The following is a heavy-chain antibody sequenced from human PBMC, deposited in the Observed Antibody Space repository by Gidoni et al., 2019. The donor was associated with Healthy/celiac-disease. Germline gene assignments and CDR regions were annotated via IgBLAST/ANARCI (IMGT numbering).Heavy chain of an antibody. CDR2: ISSSGSTR. CDR3: AREYYDMLTGWAGMDV. V-gene: IGHV3-48*03. Sequence: EVQLVASGGGLVQPGGSLRLSCSASGFTFSSYEMNWVRQAPGKGLGWVSYISSSGSTRYYADAGKGRFTISRDNAKNSLYLQMNSLRAEDTAVYYCAREYYDMLTGWAGMDVWGQGTTVTVSS. CDR1: GFTFSSYE. J-gene: IGHJ6*02. D-gene: IGHD3-9*01.